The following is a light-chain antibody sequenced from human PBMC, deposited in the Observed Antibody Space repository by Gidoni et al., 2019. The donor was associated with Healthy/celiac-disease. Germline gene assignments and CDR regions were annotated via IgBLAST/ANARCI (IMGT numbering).Light chain of an antibody. V-gene: IGKV1D-16*02. Sequence: DIQMTQSPSSLSASVGDRVTITCRARQGITSWLAWYQQKPEKAPKSLTYAAPSLQRGVPSRFSGSGSGTDSILTTSSWQLEDFATNYCKQYNSCTRTFXQXTKVEIK. CDR1: QGITSW. CDR2: AAP. J-gene: IGKJ1*01. CDR3: KQYNSCTRT.